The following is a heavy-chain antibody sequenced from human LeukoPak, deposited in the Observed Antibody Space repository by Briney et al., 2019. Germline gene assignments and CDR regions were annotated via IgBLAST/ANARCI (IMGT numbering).Heavy chain of an antibody. CDR1: GFTFSSYA. V-gene: IGHV3-23*01. Sequence: GGSLRLSXAASGFTFSSYAMTWVRQAPGKGLEWVSAISGSGVSTYYADSVKGRFTIYRDNSKNTLYLQMSSLRAEDTAVYYCAKDYRYCTSTSCYGDDAFDIWGQGTMVTVSS. J-gene: IGHJ3*02. CDR2: ISGSGVST. CDR3: AKDYRYCTSTSCYGDDAFDI. D-gene: IGHD2-2*01.